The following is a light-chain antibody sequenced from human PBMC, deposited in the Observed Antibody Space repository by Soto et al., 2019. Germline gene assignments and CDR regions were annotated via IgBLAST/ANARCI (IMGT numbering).Light chain of an antibody. J-gene: IGKJ4*02. Sequence: EIVLTQSPATLSLSPGERATLSCRASQSVSSYLAWYQQKPGQAPRLLIYDASNRATGIPARFSGSGSGTDFTLTISSLEPEDFAVYYCQQRSNWPGFGGGTKVENK. CDR2: DAS. CDR1: QSVSSY. V-gene: IGKV3-11*01. CDR3: QQRSNWPG.